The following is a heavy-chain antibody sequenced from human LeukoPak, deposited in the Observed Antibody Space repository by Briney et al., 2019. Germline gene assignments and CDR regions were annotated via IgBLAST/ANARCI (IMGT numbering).Heavy chain of an antibody. Sequence: PSETLSLTCTVSGGSISSSSYYWGWIRQPPGKGLEWIGSIYYSGSTYYNPSLKSRVTISVDTSKNQFSLKLSSVTAADTAVYYCASDVYMVRGVITDYWGQGTLVTVSS. V-gene: IGHV4-39*07. J-gene: IGHJ4*02. CDR1: GGSISSSSYY. CDR2: IYYSGST. D-gene: IGHD3-10*01. CDR3: ASDVYMVRGVITDY.